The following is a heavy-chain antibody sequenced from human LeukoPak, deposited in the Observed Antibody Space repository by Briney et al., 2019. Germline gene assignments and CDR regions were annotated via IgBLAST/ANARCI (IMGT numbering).Heavy chain of an antibody. V-gene: IGHV3-30*02. J-gene: IGHJ4*02. D-gene: IGHD3-10*01. CDR2: IRYDGSKK. CDR1: GFIFSSYG. Sequence: GGSLRLSCAASGFIFSSYGMHWVRQAPGKGLEWVAFIRYDGSKKYYADSVKGRFTISRDNSKNTLYLQMNSLRAEDTAVYYCAKDLLLYYYGSGSYPDYWGQGTLVTVSS. CDR3: AKDLLLYYYGSGSYPDY.